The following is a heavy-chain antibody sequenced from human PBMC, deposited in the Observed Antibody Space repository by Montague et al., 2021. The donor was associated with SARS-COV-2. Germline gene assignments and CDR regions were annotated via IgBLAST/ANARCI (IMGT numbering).Heavy chain of an antibody. D-gene: IGHD3-22*01. V-gene: IGHV4-61*01. CDR1: GGSVSSGSYD. J-gene: IGHJ4*02. Sequence: SETLSLTCTVSGGSVSSGSYDWSWIRQPPGKGLEWIGYIYYSGSTNYNPSLKSRVTISVDTSKNQFSLKLSSVTAADTAVYYCARERLGYYDTSSYYIFDYWGQGTLVTVSS. CDR3: ARERLGYYDTSSYYIFDY. CDR2: IYYSGST.